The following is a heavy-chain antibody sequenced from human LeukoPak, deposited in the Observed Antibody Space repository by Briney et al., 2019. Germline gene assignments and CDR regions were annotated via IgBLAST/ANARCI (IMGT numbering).Heavy chain of an antibody. V-gene: IGHV4-59*01. CDR3: ARVYDSGSQAYFYYMDV. D-gene: IGHD3-10*01. Sequence: SETLSLTCNVYGGSIRGYYWSWIRQPPGKGLEWIGDIYSSGSTNYNPSLKSRVTMSVDTSKNQFSLKVNSVTAADTAGYYCARVYDSGSQAYFYYMDVWGKGTTVTISS. CDR2: IYSSGST. CDR1: GGSIRGYY. J-gene: IGHJ6*03.